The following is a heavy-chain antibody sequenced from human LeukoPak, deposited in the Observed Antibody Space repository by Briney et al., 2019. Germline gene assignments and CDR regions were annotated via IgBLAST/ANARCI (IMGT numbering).Heavy chain of an antibody. D-gene: IGHD1-26*01. Sequence: GGSLRLSCAASGFTFSDYSMSWIRQAPGKGLEWVSYIKNSDGTTYYADSVKGRFTISRDNARNSLYLQMNSLRAEDTAVYYCARRGSYGSHCFDYWGQGTLVTVSS. CDR3: ARRGSYGSHCFDY. V-gene: IGHV3-11*01. CDR2: IKNSDGTT. CDR1: GFTFSDYS. J-gene: IGHJ4*02.